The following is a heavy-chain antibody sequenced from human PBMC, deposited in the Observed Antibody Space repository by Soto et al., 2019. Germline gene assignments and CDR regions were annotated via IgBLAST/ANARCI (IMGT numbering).Heavy chain of an antibody. D-gene: IGHD6-6*01. CDR2: ISSSSSTI. Sequence: GGSLRLSCAASGFTFSSYSMNWVRQAPGKGLEWVSYISSSSSTIYYADSVKGRFTISRDNAKNSLYLQMNSLRAEDTAVYYCARVQDSSSSFRYYYYMDVWGKGTTVTVSS. CDR1: GFTFSSYS. V-gene: IGHV3-48*01. J-gene: IGHJ6*03. CDR3: ARVQDSSSSFRYYYYMDV.